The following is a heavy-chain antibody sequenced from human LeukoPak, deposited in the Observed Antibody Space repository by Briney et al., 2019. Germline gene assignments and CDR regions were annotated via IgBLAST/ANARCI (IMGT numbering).Heavy chain of an antibody. Sequence: ASVKVSCKASGYTFTTYGISWVRQAPGQGLEWMGWISAYNGDTKYALNLQGRVTMTTDTSTSTAYMELRSLRSDDTAVYYCARQLRWDQYYFDYWGQGTLVTVSS. J-gene: IGHJ4*02. CDR3: ARQLRWDQYYFDY. D-gene: IGHD4-23*01. V-gene: IGHV1-18*01. CDR2: ISAYNGDT. CDR1: GYTFTTYG.